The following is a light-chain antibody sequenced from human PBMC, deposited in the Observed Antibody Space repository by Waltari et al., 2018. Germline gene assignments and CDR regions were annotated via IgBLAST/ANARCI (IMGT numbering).Light chain of an antibody. CDR3: AAWDDSLNGVV. CDR1: SPNIESNT. J-gene: IGLJ2*01. CDR2: INN. V-gene: IGLV1-44*01. Sequence: QSVLTQPPSASGTPGQIVTISCSGSSPNIESNTVNWYQRPPGTAPKLPIHINNPRPSGVPDRVSGSKSGTSASLAISGHQSEDEADYYCAAWDDSLNGVVFGGGTKLTVL.